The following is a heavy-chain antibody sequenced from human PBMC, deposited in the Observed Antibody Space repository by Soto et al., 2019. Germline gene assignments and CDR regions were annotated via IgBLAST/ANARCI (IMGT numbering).Heavy chain of an antibody. J-gene: IGHJ6*02. CDR1: GGSIISSSYY. Sequence: ETLSLTCTVSGGSIISSSYYWSCIRQPPGKGLEWIGSIYYSGSTYYNPSLKSRVTISVDTSKNQFSLKLSSVTAADTAVYYCARRGTVAGYYYYGMDVWGQGTTVTVSS. V-gene: IGHV4-39*01. CDR3: ARRGTVAGYYYYGMDV. CDR2: IYYSGST. D-gene: IGHD6-19*01.